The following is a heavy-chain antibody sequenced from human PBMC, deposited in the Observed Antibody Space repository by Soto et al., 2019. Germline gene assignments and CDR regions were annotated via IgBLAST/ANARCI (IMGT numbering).Heavy chain of an antibody. CDR3: AAPRWGYYGILTETSK. V-gene: IGHV3-23*01. CDR1: GFTLSSYA. CDR2: SSGSGGST. Sequence: GGALRLSCAASGFTLSSYAMSWVRQAPGKGLEWVSGSSGSGGSTYYADSVKGRFTIPRDNSKNTLYLQMNSLRAEDTAVYYCAAPRWGYYGILTETSKWGQGTLVTVSS. D-gene: IGHD3-9*01. J-gene: IGHJ4*02.